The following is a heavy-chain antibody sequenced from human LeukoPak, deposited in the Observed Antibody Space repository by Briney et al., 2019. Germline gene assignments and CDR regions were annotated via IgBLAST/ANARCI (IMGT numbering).Heavy chain of an antibody. CDR1: EFTFSSYG. J-gene: IGHJ4*02. CDR3: AKEAGYSYGYYFDY. V-gene: IGHV3-30*18. D-gene: IGHD5-18*01. CDR2: ISYDGSNK. Sequence: QAGRSLRLSCAASEFTFSSYGMHWVRQAPGKGLEWVAIISYDGSNKYYADSVKGRFTISRDNSKNTLHLKMNSLRGEDTAVYYCAKEAGYSYGYYFDYWGQGTLVTVSS.